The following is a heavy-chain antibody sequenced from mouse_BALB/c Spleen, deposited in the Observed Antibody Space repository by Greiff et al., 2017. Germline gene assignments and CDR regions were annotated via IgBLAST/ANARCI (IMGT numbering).Heavy chain of an antibody. V-gene: IGHV14-4*02. J-gene: IGHJ3*01. D-gene: IGHD2-4*01. CDR2: IDPENGDT. Sequence: EVKLVESGAELVRPGALVKLSCKASGFTIKDYYMHWVKQRPEQGLEWIGWIDPENGDTEYAPKFQGKATMTADTSSNTAYLQLSSLTSEDTAVYYCNGLYYDYDGAYWGQGTLVTVSA. CDR1: GFTIKDYY. CDR3: NGLYYDYDGAY.